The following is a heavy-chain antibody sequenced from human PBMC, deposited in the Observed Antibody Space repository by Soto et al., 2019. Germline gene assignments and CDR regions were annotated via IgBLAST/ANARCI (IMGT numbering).Heavy chain of an antibody. CDR1: GYTFTTYG. D-gene: IGHD6-19*01. CDR3: AGARSLVAGERALGY. CDR2: INVNNGNT. J-gene: IGHJ1*01. V-gene: IGHV1-18*01. Sequence: QVQLVQSGAEVKKPGASVKVSCKASGYTFTTYGVYWLRQAPGQGPEWMGWINVNNGNTMYAQNLQGRVTMTTDTSTNTAYQGLRSLRSDDTDVYYCAGARSLVAGERALGYWGQGTLVTVSS.